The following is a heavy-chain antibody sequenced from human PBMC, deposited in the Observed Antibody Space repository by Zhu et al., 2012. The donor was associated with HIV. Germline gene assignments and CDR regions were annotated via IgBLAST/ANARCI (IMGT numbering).Heavy chain of an antibody. J-gene: IGHJ4*02. CDR1: GGSFSGFY. D-gene: IGHD5-12*01. CDR3: ARRGRGKWSKLATWPLDF. CDR2: IDYSGDT. V-gene: IGHV4-34*02. Sequence: QVHLQQWGAGPLKPSETLSLTCAVYGGSFSGFYWSWVRQTPGKGLEWLGDIDYSGDTNYPPVPQESTHHVIRHVQEPILSKIEVCDRADTGIYYCARRGRGKWSKLATWPLDFVGQGP.